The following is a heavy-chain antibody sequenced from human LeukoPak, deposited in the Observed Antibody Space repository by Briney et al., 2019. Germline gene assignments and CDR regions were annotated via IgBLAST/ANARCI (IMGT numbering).Heavy chain of an antibody. J-gene: IGHJ3*02. V-gene: IGHV4-39*07. CDR3: ARGQGYSSRARAFDI. CDR1: GGSISGFSYY. D-gene: IGHD6-13*01. Sequence: SETLSLTCTVSGGSISGFSYYWGWIRRPPGKGLEWIVSILYTGIAYYNPSLRSRLTLSVDKSKNQFSLKLSSVTAADTAVYYCARGQGYSSRARAFDIWGQGTMVTVS. CDR2: ILYTGIA.